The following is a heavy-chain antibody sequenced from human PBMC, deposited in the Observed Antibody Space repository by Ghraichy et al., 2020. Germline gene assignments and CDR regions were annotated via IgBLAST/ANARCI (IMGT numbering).Heavy chain of an antibody. Sequence: SETLSLTCAVYGGSFSGYYWSWIRQPPGKGLEWIGEINHSGSTNYNPSLKSRVTISVDTSKNQFSLKLSSVTAADTAVYYCARGPTAARLWRWFDPWGQGTLVTVSS. CDR1: GGSFSGYY. V-gene: IGHV4-34*01. D-gene: IGHD6-6*01. CDR3: ARGPTAARLWRWFDP. CDR2: INHSGST. J-gene: IGHJ5*02.